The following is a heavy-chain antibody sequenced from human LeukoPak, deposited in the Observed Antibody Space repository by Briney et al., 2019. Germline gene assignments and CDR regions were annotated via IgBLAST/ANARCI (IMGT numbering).Heavy chain of an antibody. V-gene: IGHV3-66*01. CDR2: LYSGGST. Sequence: SGGSLRLSCAASGFTVSGNYMSWVRQAPGKGLEWVSLLYSGGSTYYADSVKGRFSISRDNSMNTLYLQMNSLRAEDTAVYYCASRDKGYYYGMDVWGQGTTVTVSS. J-gene: IGHJ6*02. CDR3: ASRDKGYYYGMDV. D-gene: IGHD5-24*01. CDR1: GFTVSGNY.